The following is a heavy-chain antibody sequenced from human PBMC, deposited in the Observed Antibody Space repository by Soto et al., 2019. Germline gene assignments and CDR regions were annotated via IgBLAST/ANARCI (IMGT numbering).Heavy chain of an antibody. D-gene: IGHD3-22*01. J-gene: IGHJ4*02. CDR1: GGTFSSYA. CDR2: IVPIVDTA. V-gene: IGHV1-69*05. CDR3: ARASDYYLYXY. Sequence: SVKVSCKTPGGTFSSYAISWVRQAPGQGLEWMGGIVPIVDTATYAQKFQGRVTITRDTSASTAYMELSSLRSEDTAVYYCARASDYYLYXYWGQGTLVTVSS.